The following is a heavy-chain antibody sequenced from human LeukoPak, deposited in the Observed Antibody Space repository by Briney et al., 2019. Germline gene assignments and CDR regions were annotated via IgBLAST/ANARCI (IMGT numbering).Heavy chain of an antibody. Sequence: PSETLSLTCTVSGGSISSSSYYWGWIRQPPGKGLEWIGSIYYSGSTYYNPSLKSRVTISVDTSKNQFSLKLSSVTAADTAVYYCARLYDYVWGSYRSPSTTFDYCGQGTLVTVSS. D-gene: IGHD3-16*02. V-gene: IGHV4-39*01. CDR2: IYYSGST. CDR1: GGSISSSSYY. CDR3: ARLYDYVWGSYRSPSTTFDY. J-gene: IGHJ4*02.